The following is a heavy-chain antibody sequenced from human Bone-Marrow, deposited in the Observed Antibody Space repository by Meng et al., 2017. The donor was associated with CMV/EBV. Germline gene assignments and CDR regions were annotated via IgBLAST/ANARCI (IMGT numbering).Heavy chain of an antibody. CDR1: GFTFDDYG. Sequence: GESLKISCAASGFTFDDYGMSWVRQAPGKGLEWVSGINWNGGSTGYADSVKGRFTISRDNSKNTLYLQMNSLRAEDTAVYYCAKELRSVYYYYGMDVWGQGTTVTVSS. J-gene: IGHJ6*02. CDR2: INWNGGST. V-gene: IGHV3-20*04. CDR3: AKELRSVYYYYGMDV. D-gene: IGHD4-17*01.